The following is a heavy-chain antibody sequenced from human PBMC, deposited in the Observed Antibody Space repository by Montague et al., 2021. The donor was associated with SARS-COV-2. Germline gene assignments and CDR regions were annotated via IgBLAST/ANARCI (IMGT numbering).Heavy chain of an antibody. J-gene: IGHJ6*02. CDR1: GVNFRSYV. Sequence: SLRLSCEASGVNFRSYVMSWVRQVPGKGLEWVSGIYSDESHTNYADSVKGRFTISRDNSKNMVYLEMSHLRAEDTAVYYCASQDYDTLTGFRYHYYGMDVWGQGTTVTVSS. CDR3: ASQDYDTLTGFRYHYYGMDV. CDR2: IYSDESHT. V-gene: IGHV3-23*03. D-gene: IGHD3-9*01.